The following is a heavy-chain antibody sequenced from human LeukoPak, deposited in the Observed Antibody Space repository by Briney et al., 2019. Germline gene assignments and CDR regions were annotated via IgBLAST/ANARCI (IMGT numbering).Heavy chain of an antibody. CDR2: IKPNSGGT. J-gene: IGHJ4*02. D-gene: IGHD6-19*01. Sequence: GASVKVSCKASGYTFTGYYMHWVRQAPGQGLEWMGWIKPNSGGTNYAQKFQGRVTMIRDTSISTAYMELSRLRSDDTAVYYCARGEEAGTPYNDYWGQGTLVTVSS. CDR1: GYTFTGYY. V-gene: IGHV1-2*02. CDR3: ARGEEAGTPYNDY.